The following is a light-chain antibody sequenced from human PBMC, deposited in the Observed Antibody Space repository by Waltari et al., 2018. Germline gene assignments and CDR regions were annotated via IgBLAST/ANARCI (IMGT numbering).Light chain of an antibody. CDR3: QAWDSSTAE. J-gene: IGLJ2*01. Sequence: SYELTQPPSVSVSPGQTASITCSGDKLWDKYACWYQQKPGQSPVLVIYQDSKRPSGIPERFSGSNSGNTATLTISGTQAMDEADYYCQAWDSSTAEFGGGTKLTVL. CDR1: KLWDKY. V-gene: IGLV3-1*01. CDR2: QDS.